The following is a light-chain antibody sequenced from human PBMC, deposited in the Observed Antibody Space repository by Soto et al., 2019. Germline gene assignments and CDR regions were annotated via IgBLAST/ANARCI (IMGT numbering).Light chain of an antibody. J-gene: IGKJ4*01. V-gene: IGKV3-11*01. CDR1: QSVSSY. CDR2: DAS. Sequence: EIVLTQSPATLSLSPGERATLSCRASQSVSSYLAWYQQKPGQAPRLLIYDASNRATGIPARFSGSGSGTDFTLTIXSLEPXXFXVYYCQQRSNWPLLTFG. CDR3: QQRSNWPLLT.